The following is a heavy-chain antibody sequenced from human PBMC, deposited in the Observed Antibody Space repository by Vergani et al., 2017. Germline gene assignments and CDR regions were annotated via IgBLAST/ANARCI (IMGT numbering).Heavy chain of an antibody. Sequence: QVQLQQWGAGLFKPSETLSLTCAVYGGSFSGYYWSWIRQPPGKGLEWIGEINHSGSTNYNPSLKSRVTISVDTSKNQFSLKLSSVTAADTAVYYCARVVVRGVRYYYYYMDVWGKGTTVTVSS. V-gene: IGHV4-34*01. D-gene: IGHD3-10*01. CDR1: GGSFSGYY. CDR2: INHSGST. CDR3: ARVVVRGVRYYYYYMDV. J-gene: IGHJ6*03.